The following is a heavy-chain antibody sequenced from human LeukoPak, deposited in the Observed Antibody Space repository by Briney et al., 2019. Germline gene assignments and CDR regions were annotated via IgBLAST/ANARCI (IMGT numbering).Heavy chain of an antibody. CDR1: GYTFTSYA. D-gene: IGHD2-21*02. V-gene: IGHV1-3*04. Sequence: SVKVSCKASGYTFTSYAVHWVRQATGQRLECMGWINIGNGNTKYSQKFQGRVTITRDTSASTAYMDLSSLRSEDTAVYYCARNTETAIPLPYYFDYWGQGTLVTVSS. CDR2: INIGNGNT. CDR3: ARNTETAIPLPYYFDY. J-gene: IGHJ4*02.